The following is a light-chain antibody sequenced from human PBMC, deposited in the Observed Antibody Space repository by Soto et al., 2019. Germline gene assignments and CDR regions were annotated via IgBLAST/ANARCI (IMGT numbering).Light chain of an antibody. Sequence: QLVLTQPPSASASLGASVTLTCTLSSGYSNYKVDWYQQRPGKGPRFVMRVGTGGIVGSKGDGIPDRFSVLGSGPNRYLTIKNIQEEDESDYHCGADHGSGGNFVWVFGGGTKLTVL. V-gene: IGLV9-49*01. J-gene: IGLJ2*01. CDR2: VGTGGIVG. CDR1: SGYSNYK. CDR3: GADHGSGGNFVWV.